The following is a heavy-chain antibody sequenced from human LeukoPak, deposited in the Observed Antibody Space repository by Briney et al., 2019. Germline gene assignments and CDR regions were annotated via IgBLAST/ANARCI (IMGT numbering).Heavy chain of an antibody. J-gene: IGHJ4*02. CDR2: ISAYNGNT. Sequence: GASVKVSCKASGYTFTSYGISWVRQAPGQGLEGMGWISAYNGNTNYAQKLQGRVTMTTDTSTSTAYMELRSLRSDDTAVYYCARGRSYYYGSGSYLHWGQGTLVTVSS. V-gene: IGHV1-18*01. D-gene: IGHD3-10*01. CDR1: GYTFTSYG. CDR3: ARGRSYYYGSGSYLH.